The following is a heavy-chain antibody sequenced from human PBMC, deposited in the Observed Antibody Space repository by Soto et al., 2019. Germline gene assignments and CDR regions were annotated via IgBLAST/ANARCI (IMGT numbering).Heavy chain of an antibody. V-gene: IGHV4-59*01. D-gene: IGHD2-15*01. CDR3: ARGGYCSGGSCSVIKFDP. J-gene: IGHJ5*02. Sequence: TSETLSLTCTVSGGSISSYYWSWTRQPPGKGLEWIGYIYYSGSTNYNPSLKSRVTISVDTSKNQFSLKLSSVTAADTAVYYCARGGYCSGGSCSVIKFDPWGQGTLVTVSS. CDR2: IYYSGST. CDR1: GGSISSYY.